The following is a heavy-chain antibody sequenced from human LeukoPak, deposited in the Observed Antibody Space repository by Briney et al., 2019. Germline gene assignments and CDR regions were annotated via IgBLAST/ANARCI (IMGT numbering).Heavy chain of an antibody. Sequence: PGGSLRLSCAASGFTFSSYWMSWVRQAPGKGLEWVANIKQDGSEKYYVDSVKGRFTISRDNAKNSLYLQMNSLRAEDTAVYYCARVRDYYDSTGGNWYFDLWGRGNLVTVSS. V-gene: IGHV3-7*01. CDR2: IKQDGSEK. J-gene: IGHJ2*01. D-gene: IGHD3-22*01. CDR1: GFTFSSYW. CDR3: ARVRDYYDSTGGNWYFDL.